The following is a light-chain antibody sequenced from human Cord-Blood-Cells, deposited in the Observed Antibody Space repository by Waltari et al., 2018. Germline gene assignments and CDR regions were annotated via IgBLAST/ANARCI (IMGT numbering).Light chain of an antibody. CDR1: QSVSSSY. J-gene: IGKJ2*01. Sequence: EIVLTQSPGTLSSSPGERATLSCRASQSVSSSYLAWYQQKPGQAPRLLTYGASSRATGIPDRFSGSGSGTDFTLTISRLEPEDFAVYYCQQYGSSPTFGQGTKLEIK. CDR2: GAS. CDR3: QQYGSSPT. V-gene: IGKV3-20*01.